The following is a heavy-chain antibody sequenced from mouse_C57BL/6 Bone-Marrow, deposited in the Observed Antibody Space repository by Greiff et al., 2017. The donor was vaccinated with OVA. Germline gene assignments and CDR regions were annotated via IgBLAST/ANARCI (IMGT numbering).Heavy chain of an antibody. V-gene: IGHV1-42*01. Sequence: VHVKQSGPELVKPGASVKISCKASGYSFTGYYMNWVKQSPEKSLEWIGEINPSTGGTTYNQKFKAKATLTVDKSSSTAYMQLKSLTSEDSAVYYCARGDLLGNAMDYWGQGTSVTVSS. CDR2: INPSTGGT. J-gene: IGHJ4*01. CDR1: GYSFTGYY. D-gene: IGHD2-1*01. CDR3: ARGDLLGNAMDY.